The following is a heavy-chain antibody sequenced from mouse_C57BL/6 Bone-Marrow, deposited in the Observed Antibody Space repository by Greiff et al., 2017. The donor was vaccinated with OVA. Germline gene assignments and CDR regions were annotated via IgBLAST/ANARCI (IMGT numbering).Heavy chain of an antibody. CDR3: AKRGNYDLPDY. J-gene: IGHJ2*01. V-gene: IGHV1-55*01. CDR2: IYPGSGST. CDR1: GYTFTSYW. Sequence: VQLQQSGAELVKPGASVKMSCKASGYTFTSYWITWVKQRPGQGLEWIGDIYPGSGSTNYNEKFKSKATLTVDTSSSTAYMQLSSLTSEDSAVYYCAKRGNYDLPDYWGQGTTLTVSS. D-gene: IGHD2-4*01.